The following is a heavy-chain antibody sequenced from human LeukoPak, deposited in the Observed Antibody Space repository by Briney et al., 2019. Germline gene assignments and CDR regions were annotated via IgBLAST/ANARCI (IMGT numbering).Heavy chain of an antibody. CDR2: IKQDGSEK. V-gene: IGHV3-7*03. CDR3: ARVSKYSSGWYYPNYYYGMDV. J-gene: IGHJ6*02. Sequence: GGSLRLSCAASGFTFSSYWMTWVRQGPGKGLEWVANIKQDGSEKYYVDSVKGRFTISRDNAKNSLYLQMNSLRAEDTAVYYCARVSKYSSGWYYPNYYYGMDVWGQGTTVTVSS. CDR1: GFTFSSYW. D-gene: IGHD6-19*01.